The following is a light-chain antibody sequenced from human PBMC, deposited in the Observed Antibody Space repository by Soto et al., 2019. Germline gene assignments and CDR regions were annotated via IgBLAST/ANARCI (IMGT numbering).Light chain of an antibody. CDR1: QSVSSY. V-gene: IGKV3-11*01. CDR3: KQRSNWPRT. Sequence: EIVLTQSPATPSLSPGERATLSCRASQSVSSYLAWYQQKPGQAPRLLIYDASNRATGIQARFSGSGSGTDFTLTIRSLEPEDFAVYYCKQRSNWPRTFGQGTKV. J-gene: IGKJ1*01. CDR2: DAS.